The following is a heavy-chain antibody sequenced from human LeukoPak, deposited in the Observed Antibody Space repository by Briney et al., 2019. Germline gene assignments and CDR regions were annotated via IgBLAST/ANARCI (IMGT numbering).Heavy chain of an antibody. CDR3: ATVRVGVWVDYYYYGMDV. V-gene: IGHV1-18*01. D-gene: IGHD1-26*01. Sequence: GASVKVSCNASGYTFTSYGISWVRQAPGQGLEWMGWMSAYNGNTNYAQKLQGRVTMTTDTSTSTAYMELRSLRSDDTAVYYCATVRVGVWVDYYYYGMDVWGQGTTVTVSS. CDR1: GYTFTSYG. CDR2: MSAYNGNT. J-gene: IGHJ6*02.